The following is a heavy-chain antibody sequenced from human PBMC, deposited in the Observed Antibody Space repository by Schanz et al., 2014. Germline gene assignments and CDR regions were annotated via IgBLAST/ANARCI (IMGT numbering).Heavy chain of an antibody. V-gene: IGHV1-18*01. CDR2: ISPYNGNT. CDR1: GYTFTSYG. D-gene: IGHD2-2*01. J-gene: IGHJ4*02. CDR3: ARAPTASCSDTSCLGTPFDY. Sequence: QVQLVQSGAEVKKPGASVKVSCKASGYTFTSYGISWVRQAPGQGLEWMGWISPYNGNTNYAQKLQGRVTMTADTSTSTAYMDLRNLRSDDTAVYYCARAPTASCSDTSCLGTPFDYWGQGTLVTVSS.